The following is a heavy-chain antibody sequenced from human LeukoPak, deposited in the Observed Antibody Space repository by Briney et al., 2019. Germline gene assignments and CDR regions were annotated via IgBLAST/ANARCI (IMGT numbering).Heavy chain of an antibody. V-gene: IGHV3-23*01. CDR3: AKNTAYYDILTGPFDY. Sequence: GGSLRLSCAASGFTFSSYAMSWVRQAPGKGLEWVSAISGSGGSTYYADSVKGRLTISRDNSKNTLYLQMNSLRAEDTAVYYCAKNTAYYDILTGPFDYWGQGTLVTVSS. CDR1: GFTFSSYA. CDR2: ISGSGGST. J-gene: IGHJ4*02. D-gene: IGHD3-9*01.